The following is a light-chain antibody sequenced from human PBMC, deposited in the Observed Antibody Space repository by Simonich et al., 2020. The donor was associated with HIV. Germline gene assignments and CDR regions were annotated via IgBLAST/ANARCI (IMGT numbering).Light chain of an antibody. CDR1: PSVLYSSNNKNS. V-gene: IGKV4-1*01. CDR3: QQYYSTPRT. CDR2: GAS. Sequence: DIVMTQSPDSPAVSLGERATINCKSSPSVLYSSNNKNSIAWCQQKPGQPPKLLIYGASTRESGFPDLFSGSGSGTDFTLTISSLQAEDVAVYYCQQYYSTPRTFGQGTKVEIK. J-gene: IGKJ1*01.